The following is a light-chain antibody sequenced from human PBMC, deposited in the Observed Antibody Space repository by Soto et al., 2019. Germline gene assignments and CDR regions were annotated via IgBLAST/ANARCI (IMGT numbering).Light chain of an antibody. J-gene: IGLJ3*02. CDR2: DGS. CDR3: CSYAGSSTWV. Sequence: QSALTQPASVSGSPGQSITISCTGTSSDVGSYNLVAWYQQHPGKAPKLMIYDGSKRPSGVSNRFSGSKSGNTASLTISGLQADDEADYYCCSYAGSSTWVFGGGTQLTVL. V-gene: IGLV2-23*01. CDR1: SSDVGSYNL.